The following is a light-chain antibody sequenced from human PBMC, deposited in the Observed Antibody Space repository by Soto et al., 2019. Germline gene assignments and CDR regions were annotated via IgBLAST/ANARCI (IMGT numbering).Light chain of an antibody. CDR2: AAS. V-gene: IGKV1-9*01. Sequence: DIQLTQSPSFLSASVGERVTITCRASQGIRNYLAWYQQKPGKAPKLLIYAASSLQSGVPSRFSGSGSGTDFTLTISSLQPEDFSAYFCQHLNTYPPWTFGQGTKVEIK. J-gene: IGKJ1*01. CDR1: QGIRNY. CDR3: QHLNTYPPWT.